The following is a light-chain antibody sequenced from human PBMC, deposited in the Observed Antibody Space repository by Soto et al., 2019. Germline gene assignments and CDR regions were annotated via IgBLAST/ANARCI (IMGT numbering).Light chain of an antibody. Sequence: EIVMTQSPATLSVSPGERASLSCRASQSVSTNLAWYQQKPAQAPRLLINGASTRATGIPARFSGGGSGTEFTLTISSLQSADFAVYYCQQYNDWPLTFGGGTKVEIK. CDR3: QQYNDWPLT. CDR1: QSVSTN. J-gene: IGKJ4*01. V-gene: IGKV3-15*01. CDR2: GAS.